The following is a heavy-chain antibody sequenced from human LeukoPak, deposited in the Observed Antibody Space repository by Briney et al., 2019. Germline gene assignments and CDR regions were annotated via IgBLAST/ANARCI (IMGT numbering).Heavy chain of an antibody. Sequence: SETLSLTCAVSDDSFSSHYWTWIRQPPGKGLEWIGYISYIGSTNYNPSLKSRVTISIDTSKNQFSLKLSSVTAADTAVCYCARDLVTVTKGFDIWGQGTMVSVSS. CDR1: DDSFSSHY. D-gene: IGHD4-17*01. CDR2: ISYIGST. CDR3: ARDLVTVTKGFDI. V-gene: IGHV4-59*11. J-gene: IGHJ3*02.